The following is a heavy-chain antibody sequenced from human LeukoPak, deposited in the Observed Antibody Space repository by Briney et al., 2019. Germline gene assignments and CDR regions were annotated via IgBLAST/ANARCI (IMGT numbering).Heavy chain of an antibody. J-gene: IGHJ4*02. CDR1: SGPFSGHY. CDR3: VRGGKGRGSYYY. V-gene: IGHV4-34*01. Sequence: SETLSLTCAVYSGPFSGHYWNWIRQSPGKGLEWIGEINHVGTTNYNPSLKSRVTISVDTPKNQFSLNISSVSAADTAVYYCVRGGKGRGSYYYWGQGTSVTVSS. CDR2: INHVGTT. D-gene: IGHD1-26*01.